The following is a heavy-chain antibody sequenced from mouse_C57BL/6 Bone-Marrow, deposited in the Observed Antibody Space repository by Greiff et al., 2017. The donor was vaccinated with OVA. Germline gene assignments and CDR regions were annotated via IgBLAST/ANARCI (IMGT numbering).Heavy chain of an antibody. CDR2: ISSGSSTI. CDR3: ARGGSTGYYAMDY. Sequence: EVKLMESGGGLVKPGGSLKLSCAASGFTFSDYGMHWVRQAPEKGLEWVAYISSGSSTIYYADPVKGRFTISRDNAKNTLFLQMTSLRSEDTAMYYCARGGSTGYYAMDYWGQGTSVTVSS. D-gene: IGHD1-1*01. J-gene: IGHJ4*01. V-gene: IGHV5-17*01. CDR1: GFTFSDYG.